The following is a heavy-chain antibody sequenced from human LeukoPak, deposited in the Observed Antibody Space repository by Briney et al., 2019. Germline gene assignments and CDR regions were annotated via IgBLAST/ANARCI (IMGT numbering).Heavy chain of an antibody. CDR2: IYYSGST. V-gene: IGHV4-39*07. J-gene: IGHJ4*02. CDR1: GGSISSSSYY. CDR3: ARVKVGATKYYFDY. D-gene: IGHD1-26*01. Sequence: SETLSLTCTVSGGSISSSSYYWGRIPQPPGKGLEWIGSIYYSGSTYYNPSLKSRVTISGDTSKNQFSLKLSSVTAADTAVYYCARVKVGATKYYFDYWGQGNLVTVSS.